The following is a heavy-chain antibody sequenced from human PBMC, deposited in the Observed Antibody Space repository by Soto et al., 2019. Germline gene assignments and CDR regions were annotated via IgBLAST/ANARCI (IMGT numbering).Heavy chain of an antibody. V-gene: IGHV6-1*01. CDR1: GDSVSSNSAA. CDR2: TYYRSKWYN. CDR3: ARESFRAEAFSGYCSGGSCYSGYYYYYMDV. J-gene: IGHJ6*03. D-gene: IGHD2-15*01. Sequence: QTLALTCAISGDSVSSNSAAWNWIRQSPSRGLEWLGRTYYRSKWYNDYAVSVKSRITINPDTSKNQFSLQLNSVTPEDTAVYYCARESFRAEAFSGYCSGGSCYSGYYYYYMDVWGKGTTVTVSS.